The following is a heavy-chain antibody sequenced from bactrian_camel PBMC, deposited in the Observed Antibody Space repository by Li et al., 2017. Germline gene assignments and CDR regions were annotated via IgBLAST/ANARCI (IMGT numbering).Heavy chain of an antibody. J-gene: IGHJ6*01. CDR3: AADLPRGLDPLGEDAIHDFGY. Sequence: VQLVESGGGSVQTGGSLRLSCVVSGYAYSDGYCLGWFRQAPGKEREGVAGISAGGGGTYYAESVKGRFTISKDKAKNTLYLQMTSLKPEDTAMYYCAADLPRGLDPLGEDAIHDFGYWGQGTQVTVS. V-gene: IGHV3S1*01. D-gene: IGHD5*01. CDR1: GYAYSDGYC. CDR2: ISAGGGGT.